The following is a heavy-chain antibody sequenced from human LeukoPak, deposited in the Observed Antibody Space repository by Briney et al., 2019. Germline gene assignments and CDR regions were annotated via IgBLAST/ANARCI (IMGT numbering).Heavy chain of an antibody. Sequence: SETLSLTCTVSGGSISSYYWTWIRQPPGKGLEWIGYIYYTGATSYNPSLKSRVTISVDTSKKQFSLKLTSVTAADAAVYYCARYGGSGWVIDNWGQGTLVTVSS. CDR2: IYYTGAT. CDR1: GGSISSYY. D-gene: IGHD6-19*01. J-gene: IGHJ4*02. CDR3: ARYGGSGWVIDN. V-gene: IGHV4-59*08.